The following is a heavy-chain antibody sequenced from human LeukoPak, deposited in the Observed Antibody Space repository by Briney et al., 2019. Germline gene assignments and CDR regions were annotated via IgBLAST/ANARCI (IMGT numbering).Heavy chain of an antibody. CDR2: FDPEDGET. V-gene: IGHV1-24*01. Sequence: AASVKVSCKVSGYTLTELSMHWVRQAPGKGLEWMGGFDPEDGETIYAQKFQGRVTMTEDTSTDTAYMELSSLRSEDTAVYYCARGFADLEYCSGGSCYPYYFDYWGQGTLVTVSS. D-gene: IGHD2-15*01. CDR1: GYTLTELS. J-gene: IGHJ4*02. CDR3: ARGFADLEYCSGGSCYPYYFDY.